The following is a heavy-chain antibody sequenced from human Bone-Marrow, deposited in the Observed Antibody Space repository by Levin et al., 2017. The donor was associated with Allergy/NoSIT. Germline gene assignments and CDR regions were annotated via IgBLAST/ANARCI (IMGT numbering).Heavy chain of an antibody. CDR2: IYNDGSIT. V-gene: IGHV3-74*01. D-gene: IGHD2-15*01. CDR1: GFTFSSYC. Sequence: LSLTCAASGFTFSSYCMHWVRQPPGKGLVWVSRIYNDGSITNYADSVKGRFTISRDNAANTLYLQMNSLRAEDTAFYYCVKALGHCSGGYRHSGNHIDSRRLGTVVTVSS. CDR3: VKALGHCSGGYRHSGNHIDS. J-gene: IGHJ4*02.